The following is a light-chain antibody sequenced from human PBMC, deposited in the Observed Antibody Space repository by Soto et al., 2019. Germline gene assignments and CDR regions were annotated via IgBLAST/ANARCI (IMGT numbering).Light chain of an antibody. CDR2: GAS. V-gene: IGKV3-11*01. CDR3: QQRYNWLT. J-gene: IGKJ4*01. CDR1: QSISIN. Sequence: EIVLTQSPGTLSVSPGDRVTLSCRASQSISINLAWYQHKPGQAPRLLIYGASNRATGIPARFSGSGSGTDFTLTISSLEPEDSAVYYCQQRYNWLTFGGGTKVDIK.